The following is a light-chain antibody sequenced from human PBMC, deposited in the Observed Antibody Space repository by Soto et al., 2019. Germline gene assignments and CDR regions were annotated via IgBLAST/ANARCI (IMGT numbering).Light chain of an antibody. Sequence: QSVLTQPPLVSGAPGQRVTISCTGSSSNIGAGYAVHWYQQLPGTGPKLLIYDNTIRPSGVPDRFSGSRSGTSASLAITGLQAEDEADYYCQSHDNSLSGFYVFGTGTKVTV. CDR1: SSNIGAGYA. J-gene: IGLJ1*01. CDR3: QSHDNSLSGFYV. CDR2: DNT. V-gene: IGLV1-40*01.